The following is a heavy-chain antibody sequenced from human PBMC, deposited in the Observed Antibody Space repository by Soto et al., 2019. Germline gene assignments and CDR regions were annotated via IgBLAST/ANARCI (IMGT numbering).Heavy chain of an antibody. Sequence: PEGSLRLSCAASGFTSTNYVMNWVRQAPGKGLEWVSSISGSGTTTFYADSVKGRSIISRDNSKNTLYLQMNSLRAEDTALYYCAKDRVGGVPDAFDIWGQGTMITVSS. CDR2: ISGSGTTT. CDR3: AKDRVGGVPDAFDI. CDR1: GFTSTNYV. V-gene: IGHV3-23*01. J-gene: IGHJ3*02. D-gene: IGHD2-8*01.